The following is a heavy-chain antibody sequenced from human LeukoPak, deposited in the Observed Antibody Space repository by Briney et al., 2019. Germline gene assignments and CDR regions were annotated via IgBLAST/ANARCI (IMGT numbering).Heavy chain of an antibody. CDR2: IRYDGSNK. D-gene: IGHD6-13*01. V-gene: IGHV3-30*02. J-gene: IGHJ4*02. CDR1: GFTFSSYG. CDR3: AKAVDPPWGSSWFVDY. Sequence: GGSLRLSCAASGFTFSSYGMHWVRQAPGKGLEWVAFIRYDGSNKYYADSVKGRFTISRDNSKNTLYLQMNSLRAEDTAVYYCAKAVDPPWGSSWFVDYWGQGTLVTVSS.